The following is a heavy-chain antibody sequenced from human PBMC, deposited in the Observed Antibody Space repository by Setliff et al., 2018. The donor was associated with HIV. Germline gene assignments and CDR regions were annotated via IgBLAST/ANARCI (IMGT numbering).Heavy chain of an antibody. D-gene: IGHD3-10*01. Sequence: SETLSLTCNVSGDSISNHYWNWIRQPPGKGLEWIATIYNSGNTVSNPSLKSRVTISVDTSKNQFSLTLNSVTAADTAVYFCARVEAKIRGATYGMDVWGQGTTVT. V-gene: IGHV4-59*11. CDR2: IYNSGNT. CDR1: GDSISNHY. CDR3: ARVEAKIRGATYGMDV. J-gene: IGHJ6*02.